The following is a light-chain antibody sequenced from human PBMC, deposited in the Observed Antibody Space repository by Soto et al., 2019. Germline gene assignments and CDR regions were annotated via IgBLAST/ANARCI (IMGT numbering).Light chain of an antibody. V-gene: IGLV2-23*02. J-gene: IGLJ1*01. CDR2: EVS. CDR3: CSYAGSRTPLI. Sequence: QSALTQAASVSGSPGQSITISCTGTSSDVGSYNLVSWYQQHPGKAPKLMIYEVSKRPSGLSKRFSGSKSGNTASLTISGLQAEGEADYYCCSYAGSRTPLIFGTGTKVTVL. CDR1: SSDVGSYNL.